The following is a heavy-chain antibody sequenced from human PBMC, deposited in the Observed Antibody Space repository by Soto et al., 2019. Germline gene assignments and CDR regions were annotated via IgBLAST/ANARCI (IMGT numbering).Heavy chain of an antibody. CDR3: ARGEDAFFYYGLDV. Sequence: SETLSLTCTVSGGSITSSYWSWIRRPPGKGLEWLAYIYDTGISGYTPSTSYDPSITSRVTMSVDTFKSQFSQKLTSVTAADTAVYYCARGEDAFFYYGLDVWGQGITVTVSS. J-gene: IGHJ6*02. V-gene: IGHV4-59*01. CDR1: GGSITSSY. CDR2: IYDTGISGYTPST.